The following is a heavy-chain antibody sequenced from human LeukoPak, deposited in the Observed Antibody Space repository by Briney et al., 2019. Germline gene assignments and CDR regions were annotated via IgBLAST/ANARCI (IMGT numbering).Heavy chain of an antibody. CDR2: IIPIFGTA. CDR3: ARRDSWSGYSLDYYYYYGMDV. V-gene: IGHV1-69*13. D-gene: IGHD3-3*01. CDR1: GGTFSSYA. Sequence: GASVKVSCKASGGTFSSYAISWVRQAPGQGLEWMGGIIPIFGTANYAQKFQGRVTITADESTSTAYMELSSLRSEDTAVYYCARRDSWSGYSLDYYYYYGMDVWGQGTTVTVSS. J-gene: IGHJ6*02.